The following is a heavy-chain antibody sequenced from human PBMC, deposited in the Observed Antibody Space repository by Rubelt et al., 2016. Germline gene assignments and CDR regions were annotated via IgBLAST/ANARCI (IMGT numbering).Heavy chain of an antibody. Sequence: QVQLQESGPGLVKPSETLSLTCTVSGGSISSYYWSWIRQPPGKGLEWIGSIYYSGSTYYNPSLKSRVTRSVDTSKKQLSLKMSSVTAADRAVYYCARGYDDYGSGRGDAFDIWGQGTMVTVSS. D-gene: IGHD3-10*01. J-gene: IGHJ3*02. CDR2: IYYSGST. CDR3: ARGYDDYGSGRGDAFDI. CDR1: GGSISSYY. V-gene: IGHV4-59*05.